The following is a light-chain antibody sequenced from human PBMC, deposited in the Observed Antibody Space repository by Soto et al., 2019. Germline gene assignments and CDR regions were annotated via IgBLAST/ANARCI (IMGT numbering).Light chain of an antibody. CDR2: AAS. V-gene: IGKV1-6*01. CDR3: LQNNNYTLT. Sequence: AIQMTQSPSSLSASVGDRVTVTCRASQDIRSDVGWYQQKPGQAPKVLMYAASRLHSGVPSRFSGSGSGTDFVLTISSLQPENVANYYCLQNNNYTLTFGGGTRWIS. J-gene: IGKJ4*01. CDR1: QDIRSD.